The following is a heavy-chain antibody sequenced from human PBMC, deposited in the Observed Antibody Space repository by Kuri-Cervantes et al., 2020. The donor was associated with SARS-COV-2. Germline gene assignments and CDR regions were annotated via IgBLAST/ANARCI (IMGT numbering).Heavy chain of an antibody. CDR2: ISGSGGST. Sequence: GESLKISCAAPGFTFSSYAMSWVGQAPGKGLEWVSAISGSGGSTYYADSVKGRFTISRDNSKNTLYLQMNSLRAEDTAVYYCAKGGDSTIWYFDLWGRGTLVTVSS. CDR1: GFTFSSYA. D-gene: IGHD6-13*01. V-gene: IGHV3-23*01. J-gene: IGHJ2*01. CDR3: AKGGDSTIWYFDL.